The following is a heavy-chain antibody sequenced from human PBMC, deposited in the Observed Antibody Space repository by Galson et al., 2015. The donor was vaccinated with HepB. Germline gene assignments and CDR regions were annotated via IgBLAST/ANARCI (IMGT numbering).Heavy chain of an antibody. CDR3: ARGGRLGDLSSFDY. J-gene: IGHJ4*02. V-gene: IGHV3-53*01. CDR2: LYSGGNT. Sequence: SLRLSCAASGFNVSSNYMSWVRQAPGKGLEWVSVLYSGGNTYYADSVKGRFTISRDNSKNTLYLQMNSLRAEDTAVYYCARGGRLGDLSSFDYWGQGTLVTVSS. CDR1: GFNVSSNY. D-gene: IGHD3-16*02.